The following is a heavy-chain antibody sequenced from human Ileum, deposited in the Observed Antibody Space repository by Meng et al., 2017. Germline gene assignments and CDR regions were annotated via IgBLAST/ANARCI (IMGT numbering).Heavy chain of an antibody. CDR2: ISSASNYI. V-gene: IGHV3-21*01. CDR3: ARVARGRDFNIDN. Sequence: GGSLRLSCAASGFTFNIYTMNWVRQAPGKGLEWVSSISSASNYIYYADSMQGRFTISRDNAKNSLFLQMNSLRAEDTAVYYCARVARGRDFNIDNWGQGTLVTVSS. CDR1: GFTFNIYT. J-gene: IGHJ4*02. D-gene: IGHD3-10*01.